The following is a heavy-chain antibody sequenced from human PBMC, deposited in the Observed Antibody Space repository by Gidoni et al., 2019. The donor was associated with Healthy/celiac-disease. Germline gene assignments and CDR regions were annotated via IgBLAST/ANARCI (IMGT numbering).Heavy chain of an antibody. J-gene: IGHJ4*02. D-gene: IGHD3-22*01. Sequence: QVQLQQWGARLLKPSESLSLTCAVYGVSFSGYYWSWIRQPPGKGLEWIGEINHSGSTNYNPSLKSRVTISVDTSKNEFSLKLSSVTAADTAVYYCARRGWYYYDSSADEWGQGTLVTVSS. CDR2: INHSGST. CDR3: ARRGWYYYDSSADE. V-gene: IGHV4-34*01. CDR1: GVSFSGYY.